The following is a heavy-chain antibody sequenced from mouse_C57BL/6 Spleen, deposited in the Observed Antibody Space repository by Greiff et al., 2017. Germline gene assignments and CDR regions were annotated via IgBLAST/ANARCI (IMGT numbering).Heavy chain of an antibody. CDR3: ARRVVGIYYYGSSYDYYAMDY. CDR2: IYPRSGNT. J-gene: IGHJ4*01. V-gene: IGHV1-81*01. Sequence: VQLVESGAELARPGASVKLSCKASGYTFTSYGISWVKQRTGQGLEWIGEIYPRSGNTYYNEKFKGKATLTADKSSSTAYMELRSLTSEDSAVYCCARRVVGIYYYGSSYDYYAMDYWGQGTAVTVSS. CDR1: GYTFTSYG. D-gene: IGHD1-1*01.